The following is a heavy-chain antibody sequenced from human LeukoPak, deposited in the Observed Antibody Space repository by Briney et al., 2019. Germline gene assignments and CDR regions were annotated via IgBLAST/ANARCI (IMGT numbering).Heavy chain of an antibody. J-gene: IGHJ4*02. CDR3: ASVVPSVSSAYFDY. CDR2: INHSGST. CDR1: GGSISSSSYY. Sequence: TASETLSLTCTVSGGSISSSSYYWSWIRQPPGKGLEWIGEINHSGSTNYNPSLKSRVTISVDTSKNQFSLKLSSVTAADTAVYYCASVVPSVSSAYFDYWGQGTLVTVSS. D-gene: IGHD6-19*01. V-gene: IGHV4-39*07.